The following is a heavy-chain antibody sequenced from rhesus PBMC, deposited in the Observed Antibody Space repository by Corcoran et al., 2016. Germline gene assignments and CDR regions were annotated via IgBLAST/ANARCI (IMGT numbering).Heavy chain of an antibody. D-gene: IGHD4-29*01. V-gene: IGHV4-93*02. CDR2: SYGPGRTH. Sequence: QVQLQESGPAVVKPSETLSLTCAVSGGSIRSSNWWTLIRQSPGKGLEWMGGSYGPGRTHEYNPTLKMQVTISIDTSKNQFSLKLTSVTDADTAVYYCASTTVATGYFDYWGQGVPVTVSS. J-gene: IGHJ4*01. CDR1: GGSIRSSNW. CDR3: ASTTVATGYFDY.